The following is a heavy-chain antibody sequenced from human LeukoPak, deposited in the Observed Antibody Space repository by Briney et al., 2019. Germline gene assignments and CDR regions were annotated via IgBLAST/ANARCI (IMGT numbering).Heavy chain of an antibody. CDR2: IYSGGST. V-gene: IGHV3-66*01. CDR3: ARENGFGEPLGMDV. Sequence: GGSLRLSCAASGFSVGRNHMSWVRQAPGKGLEWVSVIYSGGSTYYTDSVKGRFTISRDNSKNTLYLQMNSLRAEDTAVYYCARENGFGEPLGMDVWGQGTTVTVSS. CDR1: GFSVGRNH. J-gene: IGHJ6*02. D-gene: IGHD3-10*01.